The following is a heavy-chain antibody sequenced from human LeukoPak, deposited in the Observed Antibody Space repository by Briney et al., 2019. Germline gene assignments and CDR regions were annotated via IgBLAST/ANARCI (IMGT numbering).Heavy chain of an antibody. Sequence: PSETLSLTCTGSGGSISSGSYYWSWIRQPAGKGLEWIGRIYTSGSTNYNPSLKSRVTMSVDTSKNQFSLKLSSVTAADTAVYYCAREVAVAGRGWFDPWGQGTLVTVSS. J-gene: IGHJ5*02. CDR1: GGSISSGSYY. D-gene: IGHD6-19*01. CDR2: IYTSGST. CDR3: AREVAVAGRGWFDP. V-gene: IGHV4-61*02.